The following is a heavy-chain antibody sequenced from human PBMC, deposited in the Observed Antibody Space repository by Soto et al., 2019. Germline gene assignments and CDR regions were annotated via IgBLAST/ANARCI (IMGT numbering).Heavy chain of an antibody. CDR3: AKLCFVDSGTLHY. Sequence: SETLSLTCTVSSGSITGYYWTWIRQPPGKAPECVGHIFHSGSTNYNPSLKSRATISVDTSKNQFSLRLNSVTAADTAMYYCAKLCFVDSGTLHYCGQGIQVPVAS. J-gene: IGHJ4*02. V-gene: IGHV4-59*08. D-gene: IGHD6-13*01. CDR2: IFHSGST. CDR1: SGSITGYY.